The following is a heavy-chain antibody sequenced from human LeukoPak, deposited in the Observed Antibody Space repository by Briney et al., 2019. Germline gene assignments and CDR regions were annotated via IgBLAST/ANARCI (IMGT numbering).Heavy chain of an antibody. V-gene: IGHV4-59*04. D-gene: IGHD2-2*02. CDR3: ARYTGEYYFDY. CDR2: IYHSGST. Sequence: SETLSLTCTVSGGSISTFFWSWIRQPPGKGLEWIGYIYHSGSTYYNPSLKSRVAISVDRSKNQFSLKLSSVTAADTAVYYCARYTGEYYFDYWGQGTLVTVSS. J-gene: IGHJ4*02. CDR1: GGSISTFF.